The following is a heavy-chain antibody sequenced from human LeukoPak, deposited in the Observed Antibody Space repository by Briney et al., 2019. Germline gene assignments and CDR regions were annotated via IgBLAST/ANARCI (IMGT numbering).Heavy chain of an antibody. CDR1: GGSISSYY. V-gene: IGHV4-59*01. D-gene: IGHD6-19*01. J-gene: IGHJ6*02. CDR3: ARGAAVAGLYYYYYGMDV. CDR2: IYYSGST. Sequence: KPSETLSLTCTVSGGSISSYYWSWIRQPPGKGLEWIGYIYYSGSTNYNPSLKSRVSISVDTSKNQFSLKLSSVTAADTAVYYCARGAAVAGLYYYYYGMDVWGQGTTVTVSS.